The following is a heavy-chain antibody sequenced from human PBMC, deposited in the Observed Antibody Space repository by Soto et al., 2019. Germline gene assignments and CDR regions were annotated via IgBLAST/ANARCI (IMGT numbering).Heavy chain of an antibody. CDR3: ASSRYSSTWTPPVY. J-gene: IGHJ4*02. CDR2: IYYSGST. D-gene: IGHD6-13*01. V-gene: IGHV4-59*04. CDR1: GGSISSYY. Sequence: PSETLSLTCTVSGGSISSYYWSWIRQPPGKGLEWIGYIYYSGSTYYNPSLKSRVTMSVDPSKNQFSLKLSSVTAADTAVYYCASSRYSSTWTPPVYWGQGTQVTVSS.